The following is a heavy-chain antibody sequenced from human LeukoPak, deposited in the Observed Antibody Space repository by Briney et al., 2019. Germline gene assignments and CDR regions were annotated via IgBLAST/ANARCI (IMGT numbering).Heavy chain of an antibody. CDR1: GGSFSGYY. CDR3: ARGSSPVTTRPLRY. V-gene: IGHV4-34*01. CDR2: INHSGST. Sequence: PSETLSLTCAVYGGSFSGYYLGWIRPPPGEGPGWIGEINHSGSTNYNPSLKSRVTISVDTSKNQFSLKLSSVTAADTAVYYCARGSSPVTTRPLRYWGQGTLVTVSS. D-gene: IGHD4-17*01. J-gene: IGHJ4*02.